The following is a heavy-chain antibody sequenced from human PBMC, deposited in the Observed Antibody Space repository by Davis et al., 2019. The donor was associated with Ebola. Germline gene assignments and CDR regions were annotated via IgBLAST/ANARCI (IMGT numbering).Heavy chain of an antibody. Sequence: GGSLRPSCPPPGFTFTSYAMSWVRQAPGEGLDWVSTLTGSGYTTDYADSVKGRFTTPRDNFKDTMYLQMNSLRAEDTAVYYCAKGLEEDSGDPEVALHYWGQGTLVTVSS. CDR3: AKGLEEDSGDPEVALHY. CDR1: GFTFTSYA. CDR2: LTGSGYTT. J-gene: IGHJ4*02. V-gene: IGHV3-23*01. D-gene: IGHD4-17*01.